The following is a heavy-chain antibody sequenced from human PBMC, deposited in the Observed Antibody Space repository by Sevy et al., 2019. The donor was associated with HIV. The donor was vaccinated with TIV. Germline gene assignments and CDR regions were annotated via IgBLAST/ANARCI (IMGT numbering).Heavy chain of an antibody. J-gene: IGHJ5*02. CDR2: LSPHNGDT. V-gene: IGHV1-18*01. Sequence: ASVKVSCKVSGYTFNTYRIHWVRQAPGQGLEWMGWLSPHNGDTNYAQRLQGRVTMLTDTSSSTAYMELKSLRSDDTAVYYCARAYCSGGRCYSLASWVQGTLVTVSS. D-gene: IGHD2-15*01. CDR3: ARAYCSGGRCYSLAS. CDR1: GYTFNTYR.